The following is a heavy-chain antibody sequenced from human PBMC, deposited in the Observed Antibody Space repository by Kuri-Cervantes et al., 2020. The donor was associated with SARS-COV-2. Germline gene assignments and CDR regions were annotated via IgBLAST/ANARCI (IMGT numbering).Heavy chain of an antibody. D-gene: IGHD2-21*01. CDR1: GGSISSSSYH. Sequence: SETLSLTCTVSGGSISSSSYHWGWIRQPPGKGLEWIGSIYYSGSTYYNPSLKSRVTISVDTSKNQFSLKLSSVTAADTAVYYCARDVLFGYNWFDPWGQGTLVTVSS. CDR2: IYYSGST. J-gene: IGHJ5*02. V-gene: IGHV4-39*07. CDR3: ARDVLFGYNWFDP.